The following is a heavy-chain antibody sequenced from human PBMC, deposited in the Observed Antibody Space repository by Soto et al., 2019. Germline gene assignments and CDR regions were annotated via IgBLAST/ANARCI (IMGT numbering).Heavy chain of an antibody. D-gene: IGHD5-12*01. J-gene: IGHJ5*02. V-gene: IGHV1-18*04. CDR1: GYPFSKYG. Sequence: QLQLVQSGGEVKKPGASVRVSCEAYGYPFSKYGISWIRQAPGQGLEWMGWIKPDNGNTDYAQKFQGRVIMTTDTSSNTAYMELRSLRSDDTAVYYCATSYDSGFDPWGQGTLVSVSS. CDR3: ATSYDSGFDP. CDR2: IKPDNGNT.